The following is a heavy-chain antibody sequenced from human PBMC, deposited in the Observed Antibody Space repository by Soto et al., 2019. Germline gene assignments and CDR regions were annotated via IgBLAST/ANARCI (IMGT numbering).Heavy chain of an antibody. Sequence: GGSLRLSCAASGFTFSSYGMHWVRQAPGKGLEWVAVISYDGSNKYYADSVKGRFTISRDNSKNTLYLQMNSLRAEDTAVYYCAKLSSGFTYTDDYWGQGTLVTVSS. J-gene: IGHJ4*02. CDR3: AKLSSGFTYTDDY. CDR1: GFTFSSYG. V-gene: IGHV3-30*18. CDR2: ISYDGSNK. D-gene: IGHD3-22*01.